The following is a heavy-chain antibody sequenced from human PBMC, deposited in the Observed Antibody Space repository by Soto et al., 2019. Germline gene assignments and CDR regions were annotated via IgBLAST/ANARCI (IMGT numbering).Heavy chain of an antibody. CDR1: GGTFSSYA. CDR2: IIPIFGTA. J-gene: IGHJ6*02. CDR3: ARVLLGYCSSTSCYLYYYYGMDV. V-gene: IGHV1-69*13. D-gene: IGHD2-2*01. Sequence: SVKVSCKASGGTFSSYAISWVRQAPGQGLEWMGGIIPIFGTANYAQKFQGRVTITADESTSTAYMELSSLRSEDTAVYYCARVLLGYCSSTSCYLYYYYGMDVWGQGTTVTVSS.